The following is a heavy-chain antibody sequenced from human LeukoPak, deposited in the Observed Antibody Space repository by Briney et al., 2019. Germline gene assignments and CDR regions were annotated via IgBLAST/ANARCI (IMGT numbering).Heavy chain of an antibody. CDR2: ISGYNGNT. D-gene: IGHD5-18*01. V-gene: IGHV1-18*01. CDR1: GYTFTSYG. CDR3: ARRGGYSYGYEYYYYGMDV. Sequence: ASVKVSCKASGYTFTSYGISWVRQAPGQGLEWMGWISGYNGNTKYAQKFQGRVTMTTDTSTSTAYMELRSLRSDDTAVYYCARRGGYSYGYEYYYYGMDVWGQGTTVTVSS. J-gene: IGHJ6*02.